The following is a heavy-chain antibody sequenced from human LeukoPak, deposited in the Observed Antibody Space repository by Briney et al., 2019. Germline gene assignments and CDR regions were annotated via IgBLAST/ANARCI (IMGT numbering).Heavy chain of an antibody. D-gene: IGHD3-10*01. CDR1: GYTFTSYY. CDR2: INPSGGST. CDR3: ARDQAVLWFGDRPSYYMDV. J-gene: IGHJ6*03. V-gene: IGHV1-46*01. Sequence: ASVKVSCKASGYTFTSYYMHWVRQAPGQGLEWMGIINPSGGSTSYAQKFQGRVTMTRDTSTSTVYMELSSLRSEDTAVYYCARDQAVLWFGDRPSYYMDVWGKGTTVTISS.